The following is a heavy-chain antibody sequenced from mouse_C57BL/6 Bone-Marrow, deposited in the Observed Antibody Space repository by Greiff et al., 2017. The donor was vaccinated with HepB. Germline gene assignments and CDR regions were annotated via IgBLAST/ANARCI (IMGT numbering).Heavy chain of an antibody. D-gene: IGHD1-1*01. CDR3: ARHTTVVAEYFDV. J-gene: IGHJ1*03. CDR1: GFTFSDYY. Sequence: EVQLVESGGGLVQPGGSLKLSCAASGFTFSDYYMYWVRQTPEKRLEWVAYISNGGGSTYYPDTVKGRFTISRDNAKNTLYLQMSRLKSEDTAMYYCARHTTVVAEYFDVWGTGTTVTVSS. CDR2: ISNGGGST. V-gene: IGHV5-12*01.